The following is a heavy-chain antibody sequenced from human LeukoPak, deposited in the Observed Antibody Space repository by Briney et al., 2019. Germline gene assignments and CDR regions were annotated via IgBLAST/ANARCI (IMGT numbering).Heavy chain of an antibody. V-gene: IGHV4-34*01. CDR1: GGSFSGYY. CDR3: ARGSGGYSYGNNWFDP. J-gene: IGHJ5*02. Sequence: SETLSLTCAVYGGSFSGYYWSWIRQPPGKGLEWIGEINHSGSTNYNPSLKSRVTISVDTSKNQFSLKLSSVTAADTAVYYCARGSGGYSYGNNWFDPWGQGTLVTASS. CDR2: INHSGST. D-gene: IGHD5-18*01.